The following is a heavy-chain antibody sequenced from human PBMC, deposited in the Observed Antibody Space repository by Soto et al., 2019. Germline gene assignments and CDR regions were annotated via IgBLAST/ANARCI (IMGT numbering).Heavy chain of an antibody. V-gene: IGHV3-72*01. CDR3: ARNAAYDYGDYVLDY. CDR1: GFTFSDHY. CDR2: TRNKANSYTT. J-gene: IGHJ4*02. D-gene: IGHD4-17*01. Sequence: EVQLVESGGGLVQPGGSLRLSCAASGFTFSDHYMDWVRQAPGKGLEWVGRTRNKANSYTTEYAASVKGRFTISRDDSKNSLYLQMNSLKTEDTAVYYCARNAAYDYGDYVLDYWGRGTLVTVSS.